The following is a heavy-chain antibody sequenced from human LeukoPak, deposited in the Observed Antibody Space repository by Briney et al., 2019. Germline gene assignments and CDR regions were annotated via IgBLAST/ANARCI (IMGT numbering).Heavy chain of an antibody. V-gene: IGHV7-4-1*02. CDR2: INTNTGNP. D-gene: IGHD5-18*01. CDR1: GYTFTSYA. Sequence: GASVKVSCKASGYTFTSYAMNWVRQAPGQGLEWMGWINTNTGNPTYAQGFTGRFVFSLDTSVSTAYLQISSLKAEDTAVYYCASLNSCGYWGEYYFDYWGQGTLVTVSS. CDR3: ASLNSCGYWGEYYFDY. J-gene: IGHJ4*02.